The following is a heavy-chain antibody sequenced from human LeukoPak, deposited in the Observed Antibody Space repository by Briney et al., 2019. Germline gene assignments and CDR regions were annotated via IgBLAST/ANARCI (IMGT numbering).Heavy chain of an antibody. D-gene: IGHD3-9*01. V-gene: IGHV4-59*12. J-gene: IGHJ4*02. Sequence: PSETLSLTCTVSGGSISSYYWSWIRQPPGKGLEWIGSIYYSGSTYYNPSLKSRVTISVDTSKNQFSLKLSSVTAADTAVYYCARVPLRYFDSNFDYWGQGTLVTVSS. CDR3: ARVPLRYFDSNFDY. CDR1: GGSISSYY. CDR2: IYYSGST.